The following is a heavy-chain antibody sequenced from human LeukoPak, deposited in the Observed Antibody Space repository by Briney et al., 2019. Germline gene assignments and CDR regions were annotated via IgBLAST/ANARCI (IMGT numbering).Heavy chain of an antibody. CDR2: VYHNGNT. J-gene: IGHJ4*02. Sequence: NASETLSLTCTVSGGSISTYYWTWIRQPPGKGLEWIGYVYHNGNTNYNPSLRSRVSISVDTSKNQFSLKLNSVTAADTAVYYCARDSSRCSDTASCWGHDVQVVPGYFFDSWGQGALVTVSS. CDR1: GGSISTYY. D-gene: IGHD6-6*01. CDR3: ARDSSRCSDTASCWGHDVQVVPGYFFDS. V-gene: IGHV4-59*01.